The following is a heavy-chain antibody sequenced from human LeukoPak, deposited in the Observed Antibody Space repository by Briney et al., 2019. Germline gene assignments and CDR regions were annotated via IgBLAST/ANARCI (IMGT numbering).Heavy chain of an antibody. CDR1: GGSFSGYY. D-gene: IGHD3-10*01. V-gene: IGHV4-34*01. CDR2: INHSGST. J-gene: IGHJ4*02. CDR3: ARSDYYGSGSYYNLAFDY. Sequence: SETLSLTCAVYGGSFSGYYWSWIRQPPGKGLEWIGEINHSGSTNYNASLKSRVTMSVDTSKNQFSLKLSSVTAADTAVYYCARSDYYGSGSYYNLAFDYWGQGTLVTVSS.